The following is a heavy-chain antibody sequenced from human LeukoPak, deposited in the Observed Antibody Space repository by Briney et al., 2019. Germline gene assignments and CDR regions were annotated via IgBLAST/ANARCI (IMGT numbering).Heavy chain of an antibody. V-gene: IGHV4-59*08. Sequence: PSETLSLTCTVSGGSISSYYWSWIRQPPGKGLEWIGYIYYSGSTNYNPSLKSRVTISVDTSKNQFSLKLSSVTAADTAVYYCARALRGSSGYQGAFDIWGQGTMVTVSS. D-gene: IGHD3-22*01. CDR2: IYYSGST. CDR3: ARALRGSSGYQGAFDI. CDR1: GGSISSYY. J-gene: IGHJ3*02.